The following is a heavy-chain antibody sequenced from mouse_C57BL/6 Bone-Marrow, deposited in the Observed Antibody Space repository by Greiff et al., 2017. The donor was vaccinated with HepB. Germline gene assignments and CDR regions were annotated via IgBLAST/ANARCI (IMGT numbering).Heavy chain of an antibody. CDR2: IYPGDGDT. J-gene: IGHJ4*01. V-gene: IGHV1-82*01. CDR1: GYAFSSSW. CDR3: ARDRTMVTTLYYYAMDY. Sequence: QVQLQQSGPELVKPGASVKISCKASGYAFSSSWMNWVKQRPGKGLEWIGRIYPGDGDTNYNGKFKGKATLTADKSSSTAYMQLSSLTSEDSAVYFCARDRTMVTTLYYYAMDYWGQGTSVTVSS. D-gene: IGHD2-1*01.